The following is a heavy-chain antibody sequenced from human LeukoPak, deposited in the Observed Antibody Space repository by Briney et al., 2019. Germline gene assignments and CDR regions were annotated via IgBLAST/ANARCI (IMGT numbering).Heavy chain of an antibody. CDR3: TREVATILNWFDP. CDR2: IKSKTDGGTT. J-gene: IGHJ5*02. Sequence: GGSLRLSCAASGFTFSNAWMSWVRQAPGKGLEWVGRIKSKTDGGTTDYAAPVKGRFTISRDDSKNTLYLQMNSLKTEDTAVYYCTREVATILNWFDPWGQGTLVTVSS. D-gene: IGHD5-12*01. V-gene: IGHV3-15*01. CDR1: GFTFSNAW.